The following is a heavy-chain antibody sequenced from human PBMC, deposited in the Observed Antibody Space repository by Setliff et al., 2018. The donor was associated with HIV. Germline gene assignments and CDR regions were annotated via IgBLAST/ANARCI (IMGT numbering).Heavy chain of an antibody. D-gene: IGHD3-22*01. CDR1: GGSISSYY. J-gene: IGHJ4*02. CDR3: ARGLSFYDPGGYDY. CDR2: IYTSGST. Sequence: PSETLSLTCTVSGGSISSYYWSWIRQPPGKGLEWIGYIYTSGSTNYNPSLKSRVTISVDTSKNQFSLKLSSVTAADTAVYYCARGLSFYDPGGYDYWGQGTLVTVSS. V-gene: IGHV4-4*09.